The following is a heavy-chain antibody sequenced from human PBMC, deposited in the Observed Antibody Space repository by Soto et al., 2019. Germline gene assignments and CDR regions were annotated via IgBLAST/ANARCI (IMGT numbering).Heavy chain of an antibody. CDR3: ARPAYDFSTHWYFDL. CDR2: IWDDGSNK. J-gene: IGHJ2*01. Sequence: QVQLVESGGGVVQPGRSLRLSCAASGFTFSSYGMHWVRQAPGKGLEWVAVIWDDGSNKYYADSVKGRFTISRDNSKNTLYLQMNSLRAEDTAVYYCARPAYDFSTHWYFDLWGRGTLVTVSS. V-gene: IGHV3-33*01. D-gene: IGHD3-3*01. CDR1: GFTFSSYG.